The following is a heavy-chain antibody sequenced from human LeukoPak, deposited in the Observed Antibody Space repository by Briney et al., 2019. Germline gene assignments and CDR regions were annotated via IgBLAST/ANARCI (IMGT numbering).Heavy chain of an antibody. CDR2: LYTGGST. J-gene: IGHJ3*02. CDR1: GFTVSGNY. CDR3: ARDPPRGFGNAFDI. D-gene: IGHD2-15*01. V-gene: IGHV3-53*01. Sequence: GGSLRLSCVASGFTVSGNYMNWVRQAPGKGLEWVPVLYTGGSTKYAESVKGRFTISRDNSENTLYLQMNSLRVEDTAMYFCARDPPRGFGNAFDIWGQGTMVTVSP.